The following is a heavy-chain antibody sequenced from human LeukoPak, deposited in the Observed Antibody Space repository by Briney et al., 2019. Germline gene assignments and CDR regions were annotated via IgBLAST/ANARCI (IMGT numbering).Heavy chain of an antibody. CDR2: INHSGST. D-gene: IGHD3-22*01. V-gene: IGHV4-39*07. J-gene: IGHJ4*02. Sequence: SETLSLTCTVSGGSISSSSYYWGWIRQPPGKGLEWIGEINHSGSTNYNPSLKSRVTISVDTSKNQFSLKLSSVTAADTAVYYCARGPRGYYDSSGYYYAGRRFDYWGQGTLVTVSS. CDR3: ARGPRGYYDSSGYYYAGRRFDY. CDR1: GGSISSSSYY.